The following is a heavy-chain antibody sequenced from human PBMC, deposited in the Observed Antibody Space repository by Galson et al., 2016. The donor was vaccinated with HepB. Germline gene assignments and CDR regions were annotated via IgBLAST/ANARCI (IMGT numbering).Heavy chain of an antibody. Sequence: SLRLSCAASGFPFSDFTMNWVRRAPGKGLEWIYLISSSRSYIYYADSVKGRFTISRDNAKNSLYLLMNNLRAEDTAVYYCARDSLGGFGAHDDWGQGSLVTVSS. CDR3: ARDSLGGFGAHDD. CDR1: GFPFSDFT. J-gene: IGHJ4*02. V-gene: IGHV3-21*01. D-gene: IGHD5-12*01. CDR2: ISSSRSYI.